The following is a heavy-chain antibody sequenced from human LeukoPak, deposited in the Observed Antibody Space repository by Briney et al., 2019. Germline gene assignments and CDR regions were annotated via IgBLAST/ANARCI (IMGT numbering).Heavy chain of an antibody. CDR2: IDANNGDT. J-gene: IGHJ4*02. D-gene: IGHD4-11*01. Sequence: ASVKVSCKASGYTFRGNYIHWLRQAPGQGLEWMGWIDANNGDTKSAQKFQGRVTMSRDTSISTAYMDMSSLSPDDAAVYYCARDPSSVTLYFFDYWGQGTLVTVSS. V-gene: IGHV1-2*02. CDR3: ARDPSSVTLYFFDY. CDR1: GYTFRGNY.